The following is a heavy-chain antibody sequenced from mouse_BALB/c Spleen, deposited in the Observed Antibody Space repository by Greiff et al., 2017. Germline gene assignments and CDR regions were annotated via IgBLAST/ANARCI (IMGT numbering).Heavy chain of an antibody. CDR3: ARNYRYDGYYFDY. Sequence: DVKLVESGAELVRPGALVKLSCKASGFNIKDYYMHWVKQRPEQGLEWIGWIDPENGNTIYDPKFQGKASITADTSSNTAYLQLSSLTSEDTAVYYCARNYRYDGYYFDYWGQGTTLTVSS. V-gene: IGHV14-1*02. D-gene: IGHD2-14*01. J-gene: IGHJ2*01. CDR1: GFNIKDYY. CDR2: IDPENGNT.